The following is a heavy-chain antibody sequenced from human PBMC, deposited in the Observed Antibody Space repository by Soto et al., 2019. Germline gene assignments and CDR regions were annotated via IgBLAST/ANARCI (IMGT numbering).Heavy chain of an antibody. Sequence: QVQLQESGPGLVKPSQTLSLTCTVSGGSISSGGYYWSWIRQHPGKGLEWIGYIYYSGSTYYNPSLKSRGTIQVDPSKNQFSLKLSSVTAADTAVYYCARADDYGGRLDYWGQGTLVTVSS. D-gene: IGHD4-17*01. J-gene: IGHJ4*02. CDR3: ARADDYGGRLDY. V-gene: IGHV4-31*03. CDR2: IYYSGST. CDR1: GGSISSGGYY.